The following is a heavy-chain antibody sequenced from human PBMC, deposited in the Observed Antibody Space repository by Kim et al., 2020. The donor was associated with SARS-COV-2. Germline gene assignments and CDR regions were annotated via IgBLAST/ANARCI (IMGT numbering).Heavy chain of an antibody. V-gene: IGHV4-39*01. CDR3: ARYSSSSPAHYFDP. D-gene: IGHD6-6*01. CDR1: GGSITSDSYY. Sequence: SETLSLTCTVSGGSITSDSYYWGWIRQPPGKGLEWIGTIYYSGSTYCNPSLKSRVTLTVDTSKSQFSLELSSVTAADTAVYYCARYSSSSPAHYFDPWGQGTLVTVSS. CDR2: IYYSGST. J-gene: IGHJ5*02.